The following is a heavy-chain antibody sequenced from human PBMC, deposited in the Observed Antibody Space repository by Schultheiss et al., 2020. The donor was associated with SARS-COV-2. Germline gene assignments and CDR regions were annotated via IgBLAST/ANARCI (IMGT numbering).Heavy chain of an antibody. Sequence: GGSLRLSCAASGFTFSSYGMHWVRQAPGKGLEWVSVIYSGGSTYYADSVKGRFTISRHNSKNTLYLQMNSLRAEDTAVYYCAKGPEPTTVTTPFDYWGQGTLVTVSS. V-gene: IGHV3-NL1*01. D-gene: IGHD4-17*01. CDR3: AKGPEPTTVTTPFDY. CDR2: IYSGGST. CDR1: GFTFSSYG. J-gene: IGHJ4*02.